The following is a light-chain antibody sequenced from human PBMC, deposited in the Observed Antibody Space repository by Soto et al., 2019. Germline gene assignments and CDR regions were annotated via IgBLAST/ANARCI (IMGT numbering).Light chain of an antibody. Sequence: QSVLTQPASVSGSPGQSITISCTRASSDVGNYNYVSWYQQHPGKAPKLIIYDVSHRPSGVSNRFSGSKSGNTASLTISGLQAEDEADYYCSSYTSSTTLYVFGTGTKVIVL. V-gene: IGLV2-14*03. CDR2: DVS. CDR1: SSDVGNYNY. J-gene: IGLJ1*01. CDR3: SSYTSSTTLYV.